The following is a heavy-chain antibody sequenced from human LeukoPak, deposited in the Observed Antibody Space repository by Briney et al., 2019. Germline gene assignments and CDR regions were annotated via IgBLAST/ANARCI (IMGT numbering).Heavy chain of an antibody. V-gene: IGHV3-21*01. Sequence: KPGGSLRLSCAASGFTFSTNTMNWVRQAPGKGLEWVSSISSDSTYIYYADSVKGRFTISRDNAKNSLYLQMNSLRAEDTAVYYCAPTGKVTVGVGYGGQGTLVTVSS. D-gene: IGHD2-21*02. CDR3: APTGKVTVGVGY. CDR2: ISSDSTYI. CDR1: GFTFSTNT. J-gene: IGHJ4*02.